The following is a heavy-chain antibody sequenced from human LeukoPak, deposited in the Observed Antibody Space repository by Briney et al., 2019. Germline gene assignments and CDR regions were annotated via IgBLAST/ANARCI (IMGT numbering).Heavy chain of an antibody. Sequence: SETLSLTCTVSGGSISSGDYYWSWIRQPPGKGLEWIGYIYYSGSTYYNPSLKSRVTISVDTSKNQFSLKLSSVTAADTAVYYCARRSRTSGGWYADYWGQGTLVSVSS. CDR3: ARRSRTSGGWYADY. CDR2: IYYSGST. V-gene: IGHV4-30-4*01. D-gene: IGHD6-19*01. J-gene: IGHJ4*02. CDR1: GGSISSGDYY.